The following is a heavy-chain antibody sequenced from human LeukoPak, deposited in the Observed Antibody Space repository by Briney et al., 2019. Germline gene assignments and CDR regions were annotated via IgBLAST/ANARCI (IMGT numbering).Heavy chain of an antibody. J-gene: IGHJ4*02. CDR2: ISGSGGST. CDR1: GFSFSSHW. CDR3: ARTGKGYYGSGTQRDY. V-gene: IGHV3-23*01. Sequence: GGSLRLSCAASGFSFSSHWVHWVRQAPGKGLEWVSAISGSGGSTYYADSVKGRFTISRDNSKNTLYLQMNSLRAEDTAVYYCARTGKGYYGSGTQRDYWGQGTLVTVSS. D-gene: IGHD3-10*01.